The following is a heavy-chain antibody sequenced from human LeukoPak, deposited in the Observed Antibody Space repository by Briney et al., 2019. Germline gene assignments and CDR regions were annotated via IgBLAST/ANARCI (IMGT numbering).Heavy chain of an antibody. Sequence: GASVKVSCKASGYTFTGYYMHWVRQAPGQGLEGMGWINPNSGGTKYAKKFQGRVTMTRDTSISTAYMELSRLRSDDTAVYYCARDLGGSYGWVAFDIWGQGTMVTVSS. J-gene: IGHJ3*02. CDR2: INPNSGGT. CDR3: ARDLGGSYGWVAFDI. V-gene: IGHV1-2*02. D-gene: IGHD1-26*01. CDR1: GYTFTGYY.